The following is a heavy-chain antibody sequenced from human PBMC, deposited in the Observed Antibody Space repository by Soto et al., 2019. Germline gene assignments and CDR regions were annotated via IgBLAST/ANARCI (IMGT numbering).Heavy chain of an antibody. CDR2: IYHTGST. CDR3: AMIWGALAKSAGWFGP. CDR1: NGSITNDNW. J-gene: IGHJ5*02. Sequence: QVQLQESGPGLVKPSGTLSLTCAVSNGSITNDNWWSWVRQSPGKGLEWIGDIYHTGSTNYNPSLKSRVIISIDKAKNYFSLGLSSVTAADTAVYYCAMIWGALAKSAGWFGPWGQGTLVTVSS. V-gene: IGHV4-4*02. D-gene: IGHD3-16*01.